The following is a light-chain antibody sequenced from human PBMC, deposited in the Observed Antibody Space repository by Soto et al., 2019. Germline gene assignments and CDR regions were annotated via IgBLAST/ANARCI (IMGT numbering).Light chain of an antibody. CDR1: QDISNY. V-gene: IGKV1-33*01. Sequence: DIQMTQSPSSLSASVGDRVTITCQASQDISNYLTWYQQKPGKAPKLLIYDASNLETGVPSRFSGSGSGTYFTFTISSLQPEDIATYYCQQYDNLPPYTFGQGTKLEIK. J-gene: IGKJ2*01. CDR2: DAS. CDR3: QQYDNLPPYT.